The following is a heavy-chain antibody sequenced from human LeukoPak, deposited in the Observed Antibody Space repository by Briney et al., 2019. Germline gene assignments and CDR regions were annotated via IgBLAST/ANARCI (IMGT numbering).Heavy chain of an antibody. CDR2: IYHSGST. CDR1: GGSISSGGYY. V-gene: IGHV4-30-2*01. Sequence: SQTLSLTCTVSGGSISSGGYYWSCIRQPPGKGLEWIGYIYHSGSTYYNPSLKSRVTISVDRSKNQFSLKLSSVTAADTAVYYCARKSSSSYYFDYWGQGTLVTVSS. CDR3: ARKSSSSYYFDY. D-gene: IGHD6-13*01. J-gene: IGHJ4*02.